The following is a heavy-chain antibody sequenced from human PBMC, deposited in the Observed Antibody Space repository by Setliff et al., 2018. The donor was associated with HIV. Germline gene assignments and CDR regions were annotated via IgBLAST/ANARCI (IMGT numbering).Heavy chain of an antibody. CDR1: GGSFPAYY. D-gene: IGHD4-17*01. CDR3: VRQHGDYAFGS. CDR2: INYSGET. V-gene: IGHV4-34*01. Sequence: PSETLSLTCAVYGGSFPAYYWNWVRQPPGKGLEWIGEINYSGETTYNPSLKSRVNMFIDTSKKQFSLKLSSVTAADTAVYYCVRQHGDYAFGSWGQGTLVTVSS. J-gene: IGHJ5*01.